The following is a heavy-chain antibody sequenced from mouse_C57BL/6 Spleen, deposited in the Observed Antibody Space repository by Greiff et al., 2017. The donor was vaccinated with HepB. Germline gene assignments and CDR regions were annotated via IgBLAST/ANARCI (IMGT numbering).Heavy chain of an antibody. D-gene: IGHD1-1*01. Sequence: VQLVESGGGLVQPKGSLKLSCAASGFSFNTYAMNWVRQAPGKGLEWVARIRSKSNNYATYYADSVKDRFTISRDDSESMLYLQMNNLKTEDTAMYYCVRPYCSSPFAYWGQGTLVTVSA. V-gene: IGHV10-1*01. J-gene: IGHJ3*01. CDR2: IRSKSNNYAT. CDR1: GFSFNTYA. CDR3: VRPYCSSPFAY.